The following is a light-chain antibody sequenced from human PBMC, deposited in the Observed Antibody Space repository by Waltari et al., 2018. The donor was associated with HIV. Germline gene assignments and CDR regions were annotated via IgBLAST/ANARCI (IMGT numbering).Light chain of an antibody. J-gene: IGLJ3*02. CDR3: CSFAGSYTLV. CDR1: SSDIGDYNY. CDR2: DVT. V-gene: IGLV2-11*01. Sequence: QSALTQPRPVSGSPGQSVTLSCTGTSSDIGDYNYVSWYQQHPGKAPKLMIYDVTKRPSGVPDRFSGSKSGNTASLTISGLQAEDEAAYYCCSFAGSYTLVFGGGTKLTVL.